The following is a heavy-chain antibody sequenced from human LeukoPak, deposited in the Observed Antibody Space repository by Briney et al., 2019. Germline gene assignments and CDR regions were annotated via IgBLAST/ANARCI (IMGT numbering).Heavy chain of an antibody. CDR2: ISHDGTNK. Sequence: PGRSLRLSCAASGFPFSGYAIHWVRQAPGKGLEWVAVISHDGTNKYYADSVKGRFTISRDNSKNTLYLQMNSLTTEDTAVYYCARHRGPSLHSSGYFDYWGQGTLVTVSS. D-gene: IGHD3-22*01. V-gene: IGHV3-30-3*01. J-gene: IGHJ4*02. CDR1: GFPFSGYA. CDR3: ARHRGPSLHSSGYFDY.